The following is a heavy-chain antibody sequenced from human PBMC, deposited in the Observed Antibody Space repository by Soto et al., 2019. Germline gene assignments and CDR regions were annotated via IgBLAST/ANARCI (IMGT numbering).Heavy chain of an antibody. J-gene: IGHJ4*02. Sequence: TAATLSLTGPLSGDSISPKHYRWGWTRPPPGKGLEWIGTVYSNGHTYYNPSLKSRLAMAVDTSKNQFSLSLISVTAADTAVYFCASITNGRPGDAWGQVNLVTGSS. CDR1: GDSISPKHYR. D-gene: IGHD2-8*01. CDR2: VYSNGHT. V-gene: IGHV4-39*01. CDR3: ASITNGRPGDA.